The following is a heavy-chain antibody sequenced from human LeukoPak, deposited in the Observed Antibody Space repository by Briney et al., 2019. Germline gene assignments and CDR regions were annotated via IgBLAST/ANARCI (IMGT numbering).Heavy chain of an antibody. CDR3: ARRWGHFDY. D-gene: IGHD7-27*01. CDR1: GSTFSGYE. CDR2: ISSSASTI. Sequence: GGSLRLSCAASGSTFSGYEMNWVRQAPGEGLEWVSYISSSASTIYYADSVKGRFTISRDNAKNSLYLQMDSLRVEDTAAYYCARRWGHFDYWGQGTLVTVSS. V-gene: IGHV3-48*03. J-gene: IGHJ4*02.